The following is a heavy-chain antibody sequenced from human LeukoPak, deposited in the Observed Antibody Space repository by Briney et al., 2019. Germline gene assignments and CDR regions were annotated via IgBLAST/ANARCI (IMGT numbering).Heavy chain of an antibody. D-gene: IGHD3-22*01. J-gene: IGHJ4*02. CDR1: GYTFTSYG. CDR3: ARHLDYYDSSGYYSPYFDY. CDR2: ISAYNGNT. V-gene: IGHV1-18*01. Sequence: GASVKVSCKXSGYTFTSYGISWVRQAPGQGLEWMGWISAYNGNTNYAQKLQGRVTMTTDTSTSTAYMELRSLRSDDTAVYYCARHLDYYDSSGYYSPYFDYWGQGTLVTVSS.